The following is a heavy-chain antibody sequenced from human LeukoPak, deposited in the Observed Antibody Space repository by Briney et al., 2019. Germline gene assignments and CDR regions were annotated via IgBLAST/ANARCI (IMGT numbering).Heavy chain of an antibody. D-gene: IGHD4-17*01. Sequence: PGGSLRLSCAASGFTFSNAWMSWVRQAPGKGLEWVGRIKSKTDGGTTDYAAPVKGRFTISRDDSKNTLYLQMNSLKTEDTAVYYCTTDPASVTTSLGYYYYMDVWGKGTTVTVSS. CDR3: TTDPASVTTSLGYYYYMDV. CDR1: GFTFSNAW. V-gene: IGHV3-15*01. CDR2: IKSKTDGGTT. J-gene: IGHJ6*03.